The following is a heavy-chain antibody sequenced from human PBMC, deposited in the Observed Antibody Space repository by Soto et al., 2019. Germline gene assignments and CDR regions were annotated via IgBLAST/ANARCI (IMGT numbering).Heavy chain of an antibody. Sequence: QVQLQESGPGLVKPSETLSLTCTVSGGSISSYYWSWIRQPPGKGLEWIGYIYYSGSTNYNPSLKGRVPISVNPSKNQFSLKLSSVTAADTAGYYCARLWGWFGDYWGQGTLVTVSS. D-gene: IGHD3-10*01. V-gene: IGHV4-59*08. CDR2: IYYSGST. J-gene: IGHJ4*02. CDR1: GGSISSYY. CDR3: ARLWGWFGDY.